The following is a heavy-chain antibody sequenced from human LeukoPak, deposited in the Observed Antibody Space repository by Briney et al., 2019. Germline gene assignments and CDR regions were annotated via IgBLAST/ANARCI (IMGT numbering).Heavy chain of an antibody. CDR3: ARDYSSSPRSWFDP. CDR2: IYYSGST. J-gene: IGHJ5*02. D-gene: IGHD6-6*01. V-gene: IGHV4-30-4*08. CDR1: GGSISSGDYY. Sequence: SQTLSLTCTVSGGSISSGDYYWSWIRQPPGKGLEWIGYIYYSGSTYYNPSLKSRVTISVDTSKNQFSLKLSSVTAADTAVYYCARDYSSSPRSWFDPWGQGTLVTVSS.